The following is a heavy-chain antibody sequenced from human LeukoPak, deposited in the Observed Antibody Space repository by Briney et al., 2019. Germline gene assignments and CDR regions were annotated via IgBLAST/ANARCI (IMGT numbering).Heavy chain of an antibody. Sequence: PSQTLSLTCAVSGGSISSGGYSWSWIRQPPGRGLEWIGYIYHSGSTYYNPSLKSRVTISVDRSKNQFSLKLSSVTAADTAVYYCARVYIEVRGVDYYFGYWGQGTMVTVSS. CDR3: ARVYIEVRGVDYYFGY. D-gene: IGHD3-10*01. CDR2: IYHSGST. V-gene: IGHV4-30-2*01. J-gene: IGHJ4*02. CDR1: GGSISSGGYS.